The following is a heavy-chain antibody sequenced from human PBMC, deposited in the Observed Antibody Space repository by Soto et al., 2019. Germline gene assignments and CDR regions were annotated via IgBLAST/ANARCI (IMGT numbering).Heavy chain of an antibody. V-gene: IGHV1-69*13. CDR1: GGTFSSYA. Sequence: GASVKVSCKASGGTFSSYAISWVRQAPGQGLEWMGGIIPIFGTANCAQKFQGRVTITADESTSTAYMELSSLRSEDTAVYYCAREYYGSGSYPFDYWGQGTLVTVSS. J-gene: IGHJ4*02. CDR3: AREYYGSGSYPFDY. CDR2: IIPIFGTA. D-gene: IGHD3-10*01.